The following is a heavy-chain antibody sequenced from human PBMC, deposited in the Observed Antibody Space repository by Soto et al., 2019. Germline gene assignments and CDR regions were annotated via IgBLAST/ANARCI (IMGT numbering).Heavy chain of an antibody. CDR2: INPNSGGT. CDR1: GYTFTGYY. J-gene: IGHJ6*02. Sequence: ASVKVSCKASGYTFTGYYMHWVRQAPGQGLEWMGWINPNSGGTNYAQKFQGWVTMTRDTSTSTAYMELSSLRSDDTAVYYCARDRPVTIFRGMDVWGQGTTVTVSS. CDR3: ARDRPVTIFRGMDV. D-gene: IGHD3-3*01. V-gene: IGHV1-2*04.